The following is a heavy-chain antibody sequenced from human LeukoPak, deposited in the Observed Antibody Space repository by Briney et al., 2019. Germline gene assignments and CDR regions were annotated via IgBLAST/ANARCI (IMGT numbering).Heavy chain of an antibody. V-gene: IGHV4-59*01. Sequence: SETLSLTCSVSGGSISRYHWSWIRQPPGKGLEWIGYIDYSGTTDYNPSLKSRVTISVDTSKNQFSLRLNSVTAADTAGYYCARGLTTHAGTFDYWGQGTLVTVSS. J-gene: IGHJ4*02. CDR2: IDYSGTT. CDR1: GGSISRYH. CDR3: ARGLTTHAGTFDY. D-gene: IGHD6-13*01.